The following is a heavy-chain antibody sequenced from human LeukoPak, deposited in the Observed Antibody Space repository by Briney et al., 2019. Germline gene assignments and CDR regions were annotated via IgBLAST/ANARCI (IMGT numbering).Heavy chain of an antibody. Sequence: ASVKLSCKASGYTFTSYGISWVRQAPGQGLEWMGWISAYNGNTNYAQKFQGRVTMTTGTSTSTAYMELRSLRSDDTAVYYCARDGSATYDFWSGSYPEWADYYYFYMDVWGKGTTVTVSS. D-gene: IGHD3-3*01. J-gene: IGHJ6*03. CDR2: ISAYNGNT. V-gene: IGHV1-18*01. CDR3: ARDGSATYDFWSGSYPEWADYYYFYMDV. CDR1: GYTFTSYG.